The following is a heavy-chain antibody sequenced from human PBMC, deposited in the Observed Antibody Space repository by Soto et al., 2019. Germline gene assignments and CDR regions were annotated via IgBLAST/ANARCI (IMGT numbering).Heavy chain of an antibody. J-gene: IGHJ4*02. CDR3: AKDQVDTAMVFDY. CDR1: GFTLSSYG. D-gene: IGHD5-18*01. Sequence: GGSLRLSCAASGFTLSSYGMHWVRQAPGKGLEWVAVISYDGSNKYYADSVKGRFTISRDNSKNTLSLQMNSLRVEDTAVYYCAKDQVDTAMVFDYWGQGTLVTVSS. CDR2: ISYDGSNK. V-gene: IGHV3-30*18.